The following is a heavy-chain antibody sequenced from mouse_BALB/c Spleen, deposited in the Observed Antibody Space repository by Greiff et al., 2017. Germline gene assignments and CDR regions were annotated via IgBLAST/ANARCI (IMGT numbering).Heavy chain of an antibody. D-gene: IGHD2-14*01. CDR1: GFTFNTYA. CDR3: VRLGRYDPYWYFDV. V-gene: IGHV10-1*02. J-gene: IGHJ1*01. Sequence: EVMLVESGGGLVQPKGSLKLSCAASGFTFNTYAMNWVRQAPGKGLEWVARIRSKSNNYATYYADSVKDRFTISRDDSQSMLYLQMNNLKTEDTAMYYCVRLGRYDPYWYFDVWGAGTTVTVSS. CDR2: IRSKSNNYAT.